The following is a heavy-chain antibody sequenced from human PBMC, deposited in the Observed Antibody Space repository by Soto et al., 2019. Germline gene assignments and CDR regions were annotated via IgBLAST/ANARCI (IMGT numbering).Heavy chain of an antibody. CDR2: ISSSSSYI. V-gene: IGHV3-21*01. J-gene: IGHJ4*02. CDR1: GFTFSSYS. CDR3: ARDLTTGTRYFDY. D-gene: IGHD6-13*01. Sequence: GGSLRLSCAASGFTFSSYSMNWVRQAPGKGLEWVSSISSSSSYIYYADSVKGRFTISRDNAKNSLYLQMNSLRAEDTAVCYCARDLTTGTRYFDYWGQGTLVSVSS.